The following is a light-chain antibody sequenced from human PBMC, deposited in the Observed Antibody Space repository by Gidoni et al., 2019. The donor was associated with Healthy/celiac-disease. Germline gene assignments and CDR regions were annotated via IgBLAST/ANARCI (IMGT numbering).Light chain of an antibody. V-gene: IGKV4-1*01. CDR1: QSVLYSSNNKNY. Sequence: DILITHSPDSLAVSLGERATINCKSSQSVLYSSNNKNYLAWYQQKPGQPPNLLIYWASTREYGVPDRLSGSGSGTDFTFTISSLQAEDVAVYYCQQYYSTPYTFGQGTKLEIK. J-gene: IGKJ2*01. CDR2: WAS. CDR3: QQYYSTPYT.